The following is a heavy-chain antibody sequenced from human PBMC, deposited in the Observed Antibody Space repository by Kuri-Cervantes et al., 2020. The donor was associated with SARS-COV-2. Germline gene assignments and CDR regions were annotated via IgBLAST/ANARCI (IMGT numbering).Heavy chain of an antibody. Sequence: ETMSLTSAAYGFTFSSNSMNWVRQAPGKGLEWVSSISSSSSYIYYADSVKGRFTISRDNAKNSLYLQMNSLRAEDTAVYYCARDFMVQGAHYYYYYMDVWGKGTTVTVSS. D-gene: IGHD3-10*01. V-gene: IGHV3-21*01. CDR2: ISSSSSYI. J-gene: IGHJ6*03. CDR3: ARDFMVQGAHYYYYYMDV. CDR1: GFTFSSNS.